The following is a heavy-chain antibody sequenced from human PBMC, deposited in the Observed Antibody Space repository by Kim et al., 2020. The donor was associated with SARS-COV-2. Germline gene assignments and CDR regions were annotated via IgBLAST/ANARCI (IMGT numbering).Heavy chain of an antibody. D-gene: IGHD3-10*01. J-gene: IGHJ4*02. CDR2: INYSGNT. Sequence: SETLSLTCTVSGDSISSSGNYWGWIRQPPGKGLEWIGSINYSGNTYYNPSLKSRVTISVDTSKNQFSLKMRSVTAADTAFYYCARLVSENSAVEYWGQGTLVTVSS. CDR3: ARLVSENSAVEY. V-gene: IGHV4-39*01. CDR1: GDSISSSGNY.